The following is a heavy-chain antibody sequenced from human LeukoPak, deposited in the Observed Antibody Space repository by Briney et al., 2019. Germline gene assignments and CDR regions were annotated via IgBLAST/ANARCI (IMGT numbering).Heavy chain of an antibody. Sequence: GGSLRLSCAASGFTLSDYYMTWVRQAPGKGLEWVSHISNSGSTIFYADSVKGRFTISRDNARNSLYLQMNSLRAEDTAVYYCARSYCSSTTCPPGDFDYWGQGTLVTVSS. J-gene: IGHJ4*02. CDR1: GFTLSDYY. CDR2: ISNSGSTI. CDR3: ARSYCSSTTCPPGDFDY. V-gene: IGHV3-11*04. D-gene: IGHD2-2*01.